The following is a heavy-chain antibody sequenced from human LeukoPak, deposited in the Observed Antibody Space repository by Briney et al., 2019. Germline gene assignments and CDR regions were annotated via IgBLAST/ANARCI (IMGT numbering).Heavy chain of an antibody. Sequence: SVKVSCKASGGTFSSYAISWVRQAPGQGLEWMGGIIPIFGTANYAQKFQGRVTITADESTSTAYMELSSLRSEDTAVYYCARAGSSSSTTTNLGDSFDYWGQGTLVTVSS. D-gene: IGHD6-6*01. CDR3: ARAGSSSSTTTNLGDSFDY. V-gene: IGHV1-69*01. CDR1: GGTFSSYA. J-gene: IGHJ4*02. CDR2: IIPIFGTA.